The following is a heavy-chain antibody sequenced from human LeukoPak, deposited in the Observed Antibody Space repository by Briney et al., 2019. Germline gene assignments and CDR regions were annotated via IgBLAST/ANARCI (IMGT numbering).Heavy chain of an antibody. J-gene: IGHJ5*02. CDR3: ARGSWDNTVMEQLVPWFDP. D-gene: IGHD6-6*01. Sequence: SETLSLTCTVSGGSISSGGYYWSWIRQPPGTGLEWIGYIYHSGSTYYNPSLKSRVTISVDRSKNQFSLKLSSVTAADTAVYYCARGSWDNTVMEQLVPWFDPWGQGTLVTVSS. CDR1: GGSISSGGYY. CDR2: IYHSGST. V-gene: IGHV4-30-2*01.